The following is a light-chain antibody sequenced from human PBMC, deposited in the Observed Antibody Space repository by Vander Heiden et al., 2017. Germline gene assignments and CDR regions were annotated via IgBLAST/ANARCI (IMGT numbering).Light chain of an antibody. Sequence: SVLPQPPSVYGAPGQSVTISCTGSSSTIGAGYNVHWYQQLPGTAPKLLIYGNRNRPAGVPDRFSGSKSGTSASLSITGLHAEDEADYYCQSYDSSLSGSGVFGGGTKLTVL. CDR1: SSTIGAGYN. CDR3: QSYDSSLSGSGV. J-gene: IGLJ3*02. V-gene: IGLV1-40*01. CDR2: GNR.